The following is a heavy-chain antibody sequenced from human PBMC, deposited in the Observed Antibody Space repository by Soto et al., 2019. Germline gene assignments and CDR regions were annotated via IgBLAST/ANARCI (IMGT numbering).Heavy chain of an antibody. CDR3: ARDPAAAGTFDY. CDR2: IYHGGSA. D-gene: IGHD6-13*01. V-gene: IGHV4-4*02. J-gene: IGHJ4*02. CDR1: SGSVNSSNW. Sequence: QVQLRESGPRLVKPSGTLFLTCAVSSGSVNSSNWWSWVRQPPGKGLEWIGEIYHGGSANYNPSLRSRVTMSVDKSKNQVFLQLSSVTAAYTAVYYCARDPAAAGTFDYWGQGTLVTVSS.